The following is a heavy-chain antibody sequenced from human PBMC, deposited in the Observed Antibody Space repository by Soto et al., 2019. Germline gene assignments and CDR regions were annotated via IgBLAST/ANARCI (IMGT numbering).Heavy chain of an antibody. CDR1: GYTFTNYG. CDR3: ARVGSLEAMDY. Sequence: QVQLVQSGAEVKKHGASVKVSCKASGYTFTNYGITWVRQAHGQGLEWMGWISTYKGNTNYAQKLQGRITMTTDTSKSTAHMDLRSLRYDDTAVDYCARVGSLEAMDYWGQGTLVTVSS. CDR2: ISTYKGNT. V-gene: IGHV1-18*01. D-gene: IGHD3-10*01. J-gene: IGHJ4*02.